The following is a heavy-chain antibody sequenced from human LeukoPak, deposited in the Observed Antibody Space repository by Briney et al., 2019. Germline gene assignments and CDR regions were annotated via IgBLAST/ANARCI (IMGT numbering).Heavy chain of an antibody. CDR3: ARMNTAMDNGLNYYYYMDV. CDR2: ISSSGSTI. CDR1: GFTFSSYG. V-gene: IGHV3-48*04. Sequence: GGSLRLSCAASGFTFSSYGMNWVRQAPGKGLEWVSYISSSGSTIYYADSVKGRFTISRDNAKNSLYLQMNSLRADDTAVYYCARMNTAMDNGLNYYYYMDVWGKGTTVTISS. D-gene: IGHD5-18*01. J-gene: IGHJ6*03.